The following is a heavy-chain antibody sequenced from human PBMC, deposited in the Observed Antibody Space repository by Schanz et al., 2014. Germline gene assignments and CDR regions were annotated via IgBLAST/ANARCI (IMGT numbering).Heavy chain of an antibody. Sequence: EVQLVESGGGLAQPGGSLRLSCAASGFSVSSNFMTWVRQAPGKGLEWVSLIYSGGDTNYAGSVKGRFTISRDGSKNTLYLQMNSLRDEDTAMYYCAKTLGGAGLTLYFDHWGQGSLVTVSS. CDR3: AKTLGGAGLTLYFDH. CDR1: GFSVSSNF. D-gene: IGHD3-10*01. CDR2: IYSGGDT. V-gene: IGHV3-66*01. J-gene: IGHJ4*02.